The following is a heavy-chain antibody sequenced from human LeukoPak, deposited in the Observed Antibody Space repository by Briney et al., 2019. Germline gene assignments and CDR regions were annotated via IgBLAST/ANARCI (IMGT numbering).Heavy chain of an antibody. CDR1: GFSFSRYW. CDR3: ARLKDDVTKFDY. CDR2: INQDVSRI. Sequence: PGRSLRLSCAGSGFSFSRYWMAWVRQAPGKGLEWVASINQDVSRIHYVDSVKGRFTICRDNAKNSLFLQMNSLRVEDTAVYYCARLKDDVTKFDYWGQGTLVTVSS. D-gene: IGHD2-8*01. V-gene: IGHV3-7*01. J-gene: IGHJ4*02.